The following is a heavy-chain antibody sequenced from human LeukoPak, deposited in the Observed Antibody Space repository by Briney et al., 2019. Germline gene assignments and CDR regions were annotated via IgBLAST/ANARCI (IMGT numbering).Heavy chain of an antibody. CDR2: INPSGGST. J-gene: IGHJ6*02. CDR1: GYTFTSYY. Sequence: ASVKVSCKASGYTFTSYYMHWVRQAPGQGLEWMGIINPSGGSTSYAQKFQGRVTMTRDTSASTVYMELSSLRSEDTAVYYCARGGSTTSYYYYYGMDVWGQGTTVTVSS. D-gene: IGHD1-1*01. CDR3: ARGGSTTSYYYYYGMDV. V-gene: IGHV1-46*01.